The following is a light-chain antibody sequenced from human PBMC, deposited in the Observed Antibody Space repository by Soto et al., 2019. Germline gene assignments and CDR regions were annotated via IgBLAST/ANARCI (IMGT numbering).Light chain of an antibody. J-gene: IGLJ2*01. CDR2: RDS. CDR3: HVWDSSTVI. V-gene: IGLV3-9*01. CDR1: NIGTKN. Sequence: SSELTQPLSVSVALGQTARITCGGNNIGTKNVHWYQQKPGQAPVVVMYRDSNRPSGIPERFSGSNSGNTATLTISRAQVGDEADYYCHVWDSSTVIFGGGTKLTVL.